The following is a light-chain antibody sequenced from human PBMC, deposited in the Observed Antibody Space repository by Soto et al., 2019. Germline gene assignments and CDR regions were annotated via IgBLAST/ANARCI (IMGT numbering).Light chain of an antibody. CDR3: SSYAGSDNYV. Sequence: QSALTQPPSASGSPGQSVTISCTGTSSDVGDHNLVSWYQQHPGKAPKLLIWGVTNRPSGVPHRFSGSKSGNTASLTVSGLQAEDEADYDCSSYAGSDNYVFGTGTKVTVL. CDR1: SSDVGDHNL. V-gene: IGLV2-8*01. CDR2: GVT. J-gene: IGLJ1*01.